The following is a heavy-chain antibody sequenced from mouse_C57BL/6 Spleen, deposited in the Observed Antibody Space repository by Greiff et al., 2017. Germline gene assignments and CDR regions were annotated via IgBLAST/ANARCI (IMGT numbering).Heavy chain of an antibody. CDR2: IYPGSGST. CDR1: GYTFTSYW. V-gene: IGHV1-55*01. CDR3: ATPGAFDY. Sequence: VQLQQPGAELVKPGASVKMSCKASGYTFTSYWITWVKQRPGQGLEWIGDIYPGSGSTNYNEKFKSKATLTVDTSFSTAYMQPSSLTSEDSAVYYCATPGAFDYWGQDTNLKATS. J-gene: IGHJ2*01. D-gene: IGHD4-1*01.